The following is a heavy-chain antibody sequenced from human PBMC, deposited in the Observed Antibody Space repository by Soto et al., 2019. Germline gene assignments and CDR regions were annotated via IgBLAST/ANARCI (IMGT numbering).Heavy chain of an antibody. V-gene: IGHV3-30*18. CDR3: AKEGYYYGSGSYYNFDY. D-gene: IGHD3-10*01. J-gene: IGHJ4*02. Sequence: QVQLVESGGGVVQPGRSLRLSCAASGFTFSSYGMHWVRQAPGKGLEWVAVISYDGSNEYYADSVKGRFTISRDNSKNTLYLKMNRLRAEDTAVYYCAKEGYYYGSGSYYNFDYWGQGTLVTVSS. CDR2: ISYDGSNE. CDR1: GFTFSSYG.